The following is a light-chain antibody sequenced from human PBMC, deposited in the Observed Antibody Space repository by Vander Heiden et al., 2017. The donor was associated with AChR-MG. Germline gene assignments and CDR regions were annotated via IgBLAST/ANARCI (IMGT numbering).Light chain of an antibody. J-gene: IGLJ3*02. Sequence: QSALTQPASVSGSPGQSITISCTGTSSVIGAYNFVSWYQQHPGKAPKLMIYDVSKRPSGVSNRFSGSKSGNTASLTISGLQAEDEADYYCSSYTRSSTRVFGGGTKLTVL. CDR3: SSYTRSSTRV. CDR2: DVS. V-gene: IGLV2-14*03. CDR1: SSVIGAYNF.